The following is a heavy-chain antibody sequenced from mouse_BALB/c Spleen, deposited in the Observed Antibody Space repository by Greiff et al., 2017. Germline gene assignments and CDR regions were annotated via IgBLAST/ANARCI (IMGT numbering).Heavy chain of an antibody. J-gene: IGHJ4*01. CDR1: GYTFTSYT. Sequence: VQLQESAAELARPGASVKMSCKASGYTFTSYTMHWVKQRPGQGLEWIGYINPSSGYTEYNQKFKDKTTLTADKSSSTAYMQLSSLTSEDSAVYYCARYYRYAMDYWGQGTSVTVSS. CDR2: INPSSGYT. D-gene: IGHD2-14*01. CDR3: ARYYRYAMDY. V-gene: IGHV1-4*02.